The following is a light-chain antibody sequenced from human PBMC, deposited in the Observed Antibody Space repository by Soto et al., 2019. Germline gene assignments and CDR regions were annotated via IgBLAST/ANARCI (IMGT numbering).Light chain of an antibody. CDR3: CSYAGNSTLYV. CDR1: SSDVGSYNL. CDR2: EGS. J-gene: IGLJ1*01. V-gene: IGLV2-23*01. Sequence: QSALTQPASVSGSPGQPITISCTGTSSDVGSYNLVSWYQQHPGKAPKLMIYEGSKRPSGVSNRFSGSMSGNTASLTISGLQAEDEADYYCCSYAGNSTLYVFGTGTKLTVL.